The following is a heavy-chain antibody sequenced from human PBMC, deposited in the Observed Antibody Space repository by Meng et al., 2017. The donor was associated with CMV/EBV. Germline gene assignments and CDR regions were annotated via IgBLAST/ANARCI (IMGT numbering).Heavy chain of an antibody. Sequence: QEAAPGLVKPSESLSLTCTVSGGSISSYYWSWNRQPAGKGLEWIGRIYTSGSNHYNPSLKSRVTMSVDTSKNQFSLKLSSVTAADTAVYYCARDLMNCSSTSCANWFDPWGQGTLVTVSS. J-gene: IGHJ5*02. CDR2: IYTSGSN. CDR1: GGSISSYY. V-gene: IGHV4-4*07. CDR3: ARDLMNCSSTSCANWFDP. D-gene: IGHD2-2*01.